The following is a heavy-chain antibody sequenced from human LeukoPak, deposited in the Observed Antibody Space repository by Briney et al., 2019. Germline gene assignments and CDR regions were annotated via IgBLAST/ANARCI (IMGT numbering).Heavy chain of an antibody. CDR1: GGSISSGSYY. CDR3: ARTSSSRFFYYYYMDV. CDR2: IYSSGST. Sequence: SQTLSLTCTVPGGSISSGSYYWSWIRQPAGKGLEWIGRIYSSGSTNYNPSLKSRVTISVDTSKNQFSLKLSSVTAADTAVYYCARTSSSRFFYYYYMDVWGKGTTVTVSS. V-gene: IGHV4-61*02. D-gene: IGHD6-13*01. J-gene: IGHJ6*03.